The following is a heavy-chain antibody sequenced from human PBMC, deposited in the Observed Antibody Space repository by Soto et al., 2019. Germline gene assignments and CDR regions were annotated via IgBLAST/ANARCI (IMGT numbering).Heavy chain of an antibody. Sequence: KTSETLSLTCSVSGGSVSSGSYYWSWIRQPPGKELEWIGYISYSGTTNYNPSLKSRVTISEDTSKNQFSLKLSSVTAADTAVYYCARGDYDISGYYHYFDYWGQGTLVTVSS. CDR1: GGSVSSGSYY. CDR3: ARGDYDISGYYHYFDY. J-gene: IGHJ4*02. V-gene: IGHV4-61*01. CDR2: ISYSGTT. D-gene: IGHD3-22*01.